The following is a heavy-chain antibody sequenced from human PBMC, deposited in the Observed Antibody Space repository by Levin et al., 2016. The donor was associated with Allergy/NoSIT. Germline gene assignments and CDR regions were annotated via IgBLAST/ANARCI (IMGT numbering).Heavy chain of an antibody. CDR2: IKPSGGT. Sequence: SETLSLTCTVSGGSIGNYYWTWIRQPPGKGLEWIGQIKPSGGTYFHPSLNSRVTMSVDTSKNQFSLQLNSVTAADAAMYFCARGPVPATHSFDSWGQGTLVTVSS. CDR3: ARGPVPATHSFDS. J-gene: IGHJ4*02. CDR1: GGSIGNYY. V-gene: IGHV4-34*01.